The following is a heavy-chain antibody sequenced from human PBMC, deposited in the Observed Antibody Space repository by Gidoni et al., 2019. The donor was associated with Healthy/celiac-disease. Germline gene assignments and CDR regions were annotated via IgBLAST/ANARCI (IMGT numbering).Heavy chain of an antibody. Sequence: EVQLVESGGGLVQPGGSLRLSCAASGFTFSSYEMNWVRQAPGKGLEWVSYISSSGSTIYYADSVKGRFTISRDNAKNSLYLQMNSLRAEDTAVYYCARTPPEYSLYYYGMDVWGQGTTVTVSS. CDR2: ISSSGSTI. J-gene: IGHJ6*02. CDR1: GFTFSSYE. CDR3: ARTPPEYSLYYYGMDV. D-gene: IGHD5-18*01. V-gene: IGHV3-48*03.